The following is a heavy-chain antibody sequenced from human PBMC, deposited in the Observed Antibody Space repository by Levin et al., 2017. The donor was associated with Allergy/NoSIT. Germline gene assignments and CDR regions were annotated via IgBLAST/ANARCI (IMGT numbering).Heavy chain of an antibody. CDR3: ARGRLYAWGRFDP. V-gene: IGHV3-74*01. J-gene: IGHJ5*02. CDR2: INSDGSST. CDR1: GLTFSSNW. D-gene: IGHD3-10*01. Sequence: GGSLRLSCAASGLTFSSNWMHWVRQAPGKGLVWVSRINSDGSSTNYVDSVKGRFTISRDNAKNTLYLQMNSLRAEDTAVYYCARGRLYAWGRFDPWGQGTLVTVSS.